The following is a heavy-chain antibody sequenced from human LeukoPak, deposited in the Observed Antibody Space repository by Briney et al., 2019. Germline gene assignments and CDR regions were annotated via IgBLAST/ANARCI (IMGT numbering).Heavy chain of an antibody. J-gene: IGHJ5*02. V-gene: IGHV1-69-2*01. D-gene: IGHD3-16*02. CDR2: VDPEDGET. Sequence: ATVKISCKASGYTFTDYYMHWVQQAPGKGLEWMGRVDPEDGETIYAEKFQGRVTITADTSTDTAYMELSSLRSEDTAVYYCATEQMITFGGVIATNNWFDPWGQGTLVTVPS. CDR1: GYTFTDYY. CDR3: ATEQMITFGGVIATNNWFDP.